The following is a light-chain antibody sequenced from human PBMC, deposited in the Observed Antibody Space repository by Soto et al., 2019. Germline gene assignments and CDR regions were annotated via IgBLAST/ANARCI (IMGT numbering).Light chain of an antibody. CDR1: SSDVGGYNY. J-gene: IGLJ2*01. CDR3: SSYAGSNNFVV. V-gene: IGLV2-8*01. Sequence: QFALTQPPSASGSPGQSVTISCTGTSSDVGGYNYVSWYQQHPGKAPKLMIYEVSKRPSGVPDRFSGSKSGNTASLTVSGLQAEDEADYYCSSYAGSNNFVVFGGGTKLTFL. CDR2: EVS.